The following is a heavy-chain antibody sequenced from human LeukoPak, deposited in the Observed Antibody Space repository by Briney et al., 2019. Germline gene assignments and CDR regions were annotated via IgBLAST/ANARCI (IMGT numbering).Heavy chain of an antibody. CDR3: AKAISVYYYYYMDV. V-gene: IGHV3-48*01. Sequence: TGGSLRLSCAASGFTFSSYSMNWVRQAPGKGLEWVSYITSSSSTIYYADSVKGRFTISRDNAKNSLYLQMNSLRAEDTAVYYCAKAISVYYYYYMDVWGKGTTVTVSS. CDR1: GFTFSSYS. D-gene: IGHD3-3*02. CDR2: ITSSSSTI. J-gene: IGHJ6*03.